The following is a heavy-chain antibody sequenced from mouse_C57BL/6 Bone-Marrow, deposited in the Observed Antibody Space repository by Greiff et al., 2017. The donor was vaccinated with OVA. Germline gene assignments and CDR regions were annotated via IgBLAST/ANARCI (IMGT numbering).Heavy chain of an antibody. Sequence: VQLQQSGAELVRPGASVKLSCTASGFNIKDDYMHWVKQRPEQGLEWIGWIDPETGDTEYASKFQGKATITADTSSNTAYLQLSSLTSEDTAVYYCTTEWSWFAYWGQGTLVTVSA. V-gene: IGHV14-4*01. J-gene: IGHJ3*01. CDR3: TTEWSWFAY. D-gene: IGHD1-3*01. CDR1: GFNIKDDY. CDR2: IDPETGDT.